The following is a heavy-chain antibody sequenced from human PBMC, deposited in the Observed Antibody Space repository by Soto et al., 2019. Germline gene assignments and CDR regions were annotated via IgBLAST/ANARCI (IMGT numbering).Heavy chain of an antibody. D-gene: IGHD3-3*01. V-gene: IGHV3-30*18. Sequence: QVQLVESGGGVVQPGRSLRLSCAASGFTFSSYGMHWVRQAPGKGLEWVAVISYDGSNKNYADSVKGRFTISRDNSKNPQYLQMKSLRAEGTAVYYCAKEVWSGPMVVWGQGTTVTVSS. CDR2: ISYDGSNK. CDR1: GFTFSSYG. J-gene: IGHJ6*02. CDR3: AKEVWSGPMVV.